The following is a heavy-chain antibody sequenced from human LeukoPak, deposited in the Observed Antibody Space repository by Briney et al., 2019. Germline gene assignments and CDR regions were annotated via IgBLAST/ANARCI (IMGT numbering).Heavy chain of an antibody. CDR2: INHSGST. D-gene: IGHD6-19*01. CDR3: ARGSRIAVAGTWGY. Sequence: SETLSLTCAVYSGSFSGYYWSWIRQPPGKGLEWIGEINHSGSTNYNPSLKSRVTISVDTSKNQFSLKLSSVTAADTAVYYCARGSRIAVAGTWGYWGQGTLVTVSS. V-gene: IGHV4-34*01. CDR1: SGSFSGYY. J-gene: IGHJ4*02.